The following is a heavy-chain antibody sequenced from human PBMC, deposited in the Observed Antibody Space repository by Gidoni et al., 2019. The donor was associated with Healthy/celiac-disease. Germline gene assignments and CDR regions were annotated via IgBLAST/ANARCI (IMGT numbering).Heavy chain of an antibody. CDR2: IYPGDSDT. D-gene: IGHD6-13*01. J-gene: IGHJ5*02. CDR3: ARLAPEERSWFHIYWFDP. Sequence: EVQLVQSGAEVKKPGESLKISCKGSGYSFTSYWIGWVRQMPGKGLEWMGIIYPGDSDTRYSPSFQGQVTISADKSISTAYLQWSSLKASDTAMYYCARLAPEERSWFHIYWFDPWGQGTLVTVSS. V-gene: IGHV5-51*01. CDR1: GYSFTSYW.